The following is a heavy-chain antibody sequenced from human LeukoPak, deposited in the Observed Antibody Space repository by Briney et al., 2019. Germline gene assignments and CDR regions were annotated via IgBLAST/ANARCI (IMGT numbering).Heavy chain of an antibody. CDR1: RFIVTSKY. D-gene: IGHD6-19*01. CDR3: VRVGAVAAVDY. CDR2: VYSDDNT. V-gene: IGHV3-66*01. J-gene: IGHJ4*02. Sequence: GGSLRLSCAASRFIVTSKYMSCVRQAPGKGLEWVSVVYSDDNTYYADSVKGRFTISRDNSKNTLYLQMNGLRAEDTAMYYCVRVGAVAAVDYWGQGTLVTVSS.